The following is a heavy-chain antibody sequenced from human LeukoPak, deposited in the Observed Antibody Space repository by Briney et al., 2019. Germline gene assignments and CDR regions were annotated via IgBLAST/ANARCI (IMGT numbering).Heavy chain of an antibody. CDR2: ISDSGST. CDR3: ARYDYGDCWFDP. V-gene: IGHV4-59*01. Sequence: SETLSLTCTVSGGSMNNYYWSWIRRAPGKGLEWIGYISDSGSTNYNPSLRSRVTISVDTSKNQFSLKLSSVTAADTALYYCARYDYGDCWFDPWGQGTLVTVSS. CDR1: GGSMNNYY. D-gene: IGHD4-17*01. J-gene: IGHJ5*02.